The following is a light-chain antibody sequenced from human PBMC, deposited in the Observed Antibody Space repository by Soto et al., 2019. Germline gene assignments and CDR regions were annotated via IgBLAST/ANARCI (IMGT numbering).Light chain of an antibody. CDR2: EVT. J-gene: IGLJ1*01. V-gene: IGLV2-23*02. Sequence: QSVLTQPASVSGSPGQSITISCTGTSNVVGGYNLVSWYQHHPGKAPKLMIYEVTRRPSGVSNRFSGSKSGNTASLTISGLQAEDEADYYCCSYEQRSTYVFGTGTKVTVL. CDR1: SNVVGGYNL. CDR3: CSYEQRSTYV.